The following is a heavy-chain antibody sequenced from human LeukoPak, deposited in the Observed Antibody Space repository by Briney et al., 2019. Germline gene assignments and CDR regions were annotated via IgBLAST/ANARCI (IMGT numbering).Heavy chain of an antibody. V-gene: IGHV4-4*07. CDR3: ARLLTGAAGTGFDY. CDR2: IYTSGRT. CDR1: GGSISNDY. D-gene: IGHD6-13*01. Sequence: PSETLSLTCTVSGGSISNDYWSWIRQPAGKGLEWIGRIYTSGRTNYNPSLKSRVTMSVDTSKNQFSLKLTSVTAADTAVYYCARLLTGAAGTGFDYWGQGTLVTVSS. J-gene: IGHJ4*02.